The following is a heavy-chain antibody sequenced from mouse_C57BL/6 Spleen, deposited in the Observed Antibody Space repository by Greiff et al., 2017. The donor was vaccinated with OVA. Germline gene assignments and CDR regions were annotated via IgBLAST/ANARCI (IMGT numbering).Heavy chain of an antibody. D-gene: IGHD1-1*01. V-gene: IGHV1-81*01. CDR3: ARKEVSYYGSSYGAMDY. J-gene: IGHJ4*01. CDR2: IYPRSGNT. CDR1: GYTFTSYG. Sequence: QVQLQQSGAELARPGASVKLSCKASGYTFTSYGISWVKQRTGQGLEWIGEIYPRSGNTYYNEKFKGKATLTADKSSSTAYMELRSLTSEDSAVYFCARKEVSYYGSSYGAMDYWGQGTSVTVSS.